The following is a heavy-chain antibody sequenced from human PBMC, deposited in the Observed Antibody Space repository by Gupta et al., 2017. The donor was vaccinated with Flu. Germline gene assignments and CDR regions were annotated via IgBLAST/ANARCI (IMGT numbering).Heavy chain of an antibody. D-gene: IGHD1-26*01. CDR2: ARPDNST. CDR1: GFIFTHNP. CDR3: VRDLQWGFDY. J-gene: IGHJ4*02. V-gene: IGHV3-48*01. Sequence: EVYLVESGGGLRQPGGSLRLSCVDSGFIFTHNPINWVRQAPGKGPEWIAHARPDNSTSYADSVKGRFTISRDNARNSVYLEMSSLRVEDTAIYYCVRDLQWGFDYWGKGSLVTVSS.